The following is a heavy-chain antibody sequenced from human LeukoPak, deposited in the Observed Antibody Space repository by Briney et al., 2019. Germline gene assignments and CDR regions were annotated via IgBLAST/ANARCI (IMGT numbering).Heavy chain of an antibody. D-gene: IGHD2-2*02. CDR3: TTVPDCSSTSCYTLG. CDR2: IKSKTDGGTT. Sequence: PGGSLRLSCAASGFTFSNAWMSWVRQAPGRGLEWVGRIKSKTDGGTTDYAAPVKGRFTISRDDSKNTLYLQMNSLKTEDTAVYYCTTVPDCSSTSCYTLGWGQGALVTVSS. CDR1: GFTFSNAW. V-gene: IGHV3-15*01. J-gene: IGHJ4*02.